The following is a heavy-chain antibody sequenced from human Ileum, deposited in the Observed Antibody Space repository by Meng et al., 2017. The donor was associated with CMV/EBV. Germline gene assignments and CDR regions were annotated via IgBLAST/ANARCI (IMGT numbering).Heavy chain of an antibody. V-gene: IGHV4-34*01. CDR1: GRSFSDFF. J-gene: IGHJ4*02. Sequence: QWAAGVLKPSGTRSPSCAVHGRSFSDFFWGWIRQPPGKGLEWIGESSHSGNTKYNPSLKSRVTISVDASKNQFSLNMRSVTAADTAVYYCARGRDFWWEMDYTGQGTLVTVSS. CDR3: ARGRDFWWEMDY. D-gene: IGHD1-26*01. CDR2: SSHSGNT.